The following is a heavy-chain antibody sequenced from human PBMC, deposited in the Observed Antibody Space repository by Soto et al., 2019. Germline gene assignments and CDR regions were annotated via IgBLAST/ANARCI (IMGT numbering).Heavy chain of an antibody. CDR2: ISYDGSNK. D-gene: IGHD3-22*01. J-gene: IGHJ4*02. Sequence: GGSLRLSCAASGFTFSSYAMHWVRQAPGKGLEWVAVISYDGSNKYYADSVKGRFTISRDNSKNTLYLQMNSLRAEDTAVYYCARDQDSYDSSGSLGYWGQGTLVTVSS. CDR1: GFTFSSYA. V-gene: IGHV3-30-3*01. CDR3: ARDQDSYDSSGSLGY.